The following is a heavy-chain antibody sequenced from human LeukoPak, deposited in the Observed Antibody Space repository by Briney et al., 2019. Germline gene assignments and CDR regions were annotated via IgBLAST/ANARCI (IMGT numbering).Heavy chain of an antibody. CDR2: IIPIFGTA. CDR1: GGTFSSYA. J-gene: IGHJ4*02. V-gene: IGHV1-69*06. CDR3: APRNPNLKPPFEL. Sequence: SVKVSCKASGGTFSSYAISWVRQAPGQGLEWMGGIIPIFGTANYAQKFQGRVTITADKSTSTAYMELSSLRSEDTAVYYCAPRNPNLKPPFELWGQGTLGPVLS. D-gene: IGHD1-14*01.